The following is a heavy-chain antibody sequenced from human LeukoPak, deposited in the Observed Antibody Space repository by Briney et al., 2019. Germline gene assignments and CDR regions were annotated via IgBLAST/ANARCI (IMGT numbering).Heavy chain of an antibody. Sequence: GGSLRRSCAASGFTFSSSAMSCVRQAPGKGLEWVSTISASGAGSLHADSVKGRFTISRDNSNNTLYLQMSSLRADDTALYYCAKTGTEDGYSIHFDHWGQGALVTVSS. CDR1: GFTFSSSA. CDR2: ISASGAGS. J-gene: IGHJ4*02. D-gene: IGHD5-24*01. V-gene: IGHV3-23*01. CDR3: AKTGTEDGYSIHFDH.